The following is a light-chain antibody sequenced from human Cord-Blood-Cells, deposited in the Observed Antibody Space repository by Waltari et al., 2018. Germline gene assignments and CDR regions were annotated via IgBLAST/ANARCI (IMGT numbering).Light chain of an antibody. V-gene: IGLV6-57*01. J-gene: IGLJ2*01. CDR1: SGSIASNY. Sequence: NFMLTQPHSVSESPGKTVTISCTRSSGSIASNYVQWYQQRPGSSPTPVIYEDNQRRSGVPDRFSGSIDSAANAASLTSAGLKTEDEADYDCQSYDSSNVVFGGGTKLTV. CDR2: EDN. CDR3: QSYDSSNVV.